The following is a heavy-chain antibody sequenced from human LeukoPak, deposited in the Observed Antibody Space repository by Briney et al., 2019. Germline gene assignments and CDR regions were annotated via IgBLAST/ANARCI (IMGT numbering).Heavy chain of an antibody. CDR3: ARGAVAGSNQYYFDY. J-gene: IGHJ4*02. CDR1: GGSFSGYY. Sequence: KSSETLSLTCAVYGGSFSGYYWSWIRQPPGKGLEWIGEINHSGSTNYNPSLKSRVTISVDTSKNQFTLKLSSVAAADTAVYYCARGAVAGSNQYYFDYWDQGTLVTVSS. CDR2: INHSGST. V-gene: IGHV4-34*01. D-gene: IGHD6-19*01.